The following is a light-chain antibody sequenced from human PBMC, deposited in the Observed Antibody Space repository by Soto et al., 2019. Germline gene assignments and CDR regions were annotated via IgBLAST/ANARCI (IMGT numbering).Light chain of an antibody. J-gene: IGKJ1*01. Sequence: DIQMTQSPSTLSASVGDRVTITCRASQSISDWLAWFQLKPGKAPKLLIYDASSLESGVPSRFSGSGSGTDFTLTISSLQPEDVATYYCQKYNSAPKTFGQGTKVDIK. CDR3: QKYNSAPKT. V-gene: IGKV1-5*01. CDR1: QSISDW. CDR2: DAS.